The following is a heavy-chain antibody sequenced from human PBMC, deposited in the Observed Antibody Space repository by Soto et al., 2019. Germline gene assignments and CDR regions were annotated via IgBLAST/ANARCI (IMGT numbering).Heavy chain of an antibody. CDR1: GYTFTSYY. CDR3: ARYLVVAATMVWFDP. J-gene: IGHJ5*02. V-gene: IGHV1-46*01. Sequence: ASVKVSCKASGYTFTSYYMHWVRQAPGQGLEWMGRINPSGGSTSYAQKFQGRVTMTTDTSTSTAYMELRSLRSDDTAVYYCARYLVVAATMVWFDPWGQGTLVTVPS. D-gene: IGHD2-15*01. CDR2: INPSGGST.